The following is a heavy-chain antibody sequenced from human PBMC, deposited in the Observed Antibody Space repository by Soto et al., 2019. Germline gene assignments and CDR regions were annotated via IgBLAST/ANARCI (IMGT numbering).Heavy chain of an antibody. CDR1: GGSISSYY. J-gene: IGHJ6*03. D-gene: IGHD2-2*01. Sequence: QVQLQESGPGLVKPSETLSLTCTVSGGSISSYYWSWIRQPPGKGLEWIGYIYNSGSTDYNPSLKSRVTISLDTSKNQFSLKLSSVTAADTAVYYCARGCRDRVPALIPYYYYYMDVWGKGTTVTVFS. V-gene: IGHV4-59*01. CDR2: IYNSGST. CDR3: ARGCRDRVPALIPYYYYYMDV.